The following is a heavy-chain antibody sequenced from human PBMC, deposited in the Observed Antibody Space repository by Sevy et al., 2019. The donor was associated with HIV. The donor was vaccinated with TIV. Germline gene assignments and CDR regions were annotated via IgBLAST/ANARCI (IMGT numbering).Heavy chain of an antibody. J-gene: IGHJ6*03. Sequence: GGSLRLSCAVSGFSFDSYGMTWVRQAPGKGLEWVSAISGSGTRTYYADSVKGRFIISRDNSKNTLDLQMNSLRAEDKAIYYCAKWGGGHYDPDEIAYYFYYYNMDVWGKGTTVTVSS. CDR3: AKWGGGHYDPDEIAYYFYYYNMDV. D-gene: IGHD3-22*01. CDR2: ISGSGTRT. V-gene: IGHV3-23*01. CDR1: GFSFDSYG.